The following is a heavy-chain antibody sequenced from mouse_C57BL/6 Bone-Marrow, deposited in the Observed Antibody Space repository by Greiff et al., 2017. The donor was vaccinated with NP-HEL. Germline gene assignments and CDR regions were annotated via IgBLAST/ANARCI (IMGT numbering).Heavy chain of an antibody. CDR1: GFTFSDYY. D-gene: IGHD2-14*01. CDR3: ARTEYRGYYAMDY. Sequence: EVQGVESGGGLVQPGGSLKLSCAASGFTFSDYYMYWVRQTPEKRLEWVAYISNGGGSTYYPDTVKGRFTISRDNAKNTLYLQMSRLKSEDTAMYYCARTEYRGYYAMDYWGQGTSVTVSS. V-gene: IGHV5-12*01. CDR2: ISNGGGST. J-gene: IGHJ4*01.